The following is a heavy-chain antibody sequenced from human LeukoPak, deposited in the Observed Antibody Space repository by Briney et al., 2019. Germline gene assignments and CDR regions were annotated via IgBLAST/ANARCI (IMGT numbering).Heavy chain of an antibody. Sequence: PGRSLRLSCAASGFTFSSYWMTWVRQAPGKGLEWVANIKQDGSEKYYVDSVKGRFTISRDNAKISLYLQMNSLRAEDTAVYYCARERYYSDSSGYFSYWGQGTLVTVSS. CDR3: ARERYYSDSSGYFSY. D-gene: IGHD3-22*01. CDR1: GFTFSSYW. J-gene: IGHJ4*02. CDR2: IKQDGSEK. V-gene: IGHV3-7*04.